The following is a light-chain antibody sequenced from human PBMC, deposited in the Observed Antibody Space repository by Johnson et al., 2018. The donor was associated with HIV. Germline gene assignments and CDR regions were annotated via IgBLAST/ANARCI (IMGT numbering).Light chain of an antibody. CDR3: GTWDSSLSAYV. Sequence: QSVLTQPPSVSAAPGQKVTISCSGSNSNIGNNYISWYQHLPGTAPKLLIYENNKRPSGIPDRFSGSKSDTSATLGITGLQTGDEADYYCGTWDSSLSAYVFGTGTKVTFL. CDR1: NSNIGNNY. CDR2: ENN. V-gene: IGLV1-51*02. J-gene: IGLJ1*01.